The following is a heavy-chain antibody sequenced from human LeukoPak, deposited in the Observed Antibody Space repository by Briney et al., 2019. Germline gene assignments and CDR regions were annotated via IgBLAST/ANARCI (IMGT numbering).Heavy chain of an antibody. V-gene: IGHV3-33*06. CDR1: GFAFSSFG. J-gene: IGHJ4*02. CDR2: IWYDGSNK. CDR3: AKGITYDSSGPLDY. D-gene: IGHD3-22*01. Sequence: GGSLRLSCAASGFAFSSFGMHWVRQAPGKGLEWVAVIWYDGSNKYYADSVKGRFSISRDNSKNTLYLQMNSLRAEDTAVYYCAKGITYDSSGPLDYWGQGTLVTVSS.